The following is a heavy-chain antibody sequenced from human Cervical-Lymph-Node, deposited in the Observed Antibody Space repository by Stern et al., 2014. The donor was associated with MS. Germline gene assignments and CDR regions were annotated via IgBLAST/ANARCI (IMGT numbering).Heavy chain of an antibody. D-gene: IGHD2-15*01. V-gene: IGHV3-48*01. Sequence: EVQLVESGGGLVQPGGSLRLSCAASGFTFSSHSMNWVRQAPGKGLEWVSYISSSSSTIYYADSVKGRFTISRDNAKNSLYVQMNSLRAEDTAVYYCARARYCSGGSCYVRYYFDYWGQGTLVTVSS. CDR1: GFTFSSHS. J-gene: IGHJ4*02. CDR2: ISSSSSTI. CDR3: ARARYCSGGSCYVRYYFDY.